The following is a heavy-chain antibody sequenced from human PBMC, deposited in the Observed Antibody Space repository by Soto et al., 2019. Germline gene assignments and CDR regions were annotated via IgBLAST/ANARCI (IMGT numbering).Heavy chain of an antibody. CDR3: AKALVGYSGYDSQYYYYYMDV. Sequence: PGGSLRLSCAASGFTFSSYSMNWVRQAPGRGLEWVSSISSSSSYIYYADSVKGRFTISRDNSKNTLYLQMNSLRAEDTAVYYCAKALVGYSGYDSQYYYYYMDVWGKGTTVTVS. CDR1: GFTFSSYS. J-gene: IGHJ6*03. V-gene: IGHV3-21*04. D-gene: IGHD5-12*01. CDR2: ISSSSSYI.